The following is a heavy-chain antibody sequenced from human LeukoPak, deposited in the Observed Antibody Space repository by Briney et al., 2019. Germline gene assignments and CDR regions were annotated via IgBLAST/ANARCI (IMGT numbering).Heavy chain of an antibody. CDR1: GFTFSSYA. J-gene: IGHJ4*02. Sequence: GRSLRLSCAASGFTFSSYAMHWARQAPGKGLEWVAVISYDGSNKYYADSVKGRFTISRDNSKNTLYLQMNSLRAEDTAVYYCARDRGAYSSGWTFDYWGQGTLVTVSS. D-gene: IGHD6-19*01. CDR2: ISYDGSNK. V-gene: IGHV3-30-3*01. CDR3: ARDRGAYSSGWTFDY.